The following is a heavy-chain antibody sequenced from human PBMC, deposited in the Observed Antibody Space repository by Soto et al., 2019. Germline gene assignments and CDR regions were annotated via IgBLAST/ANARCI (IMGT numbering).Heavy chain of an antibody. Sequence: GESLTITCTRSGHSFSGYWITWVRQKPGKGLEWMGRIDPSDSQTYYSPSFRGHVTISVTKSITTVFLQWSSLRASDTAMYYCARQIYDSDTGPNFQYYFDSWGQGTPVTVSS. CDR1: GHSFSGYW. V-gene: IGHV5-10-1*01. CDR2: IDPSDSQT. D-gene: IGHD3-22*01. J-gene: IGHJ4*02. CDR3: ARQIYDSDTGPNFQYYFDS.